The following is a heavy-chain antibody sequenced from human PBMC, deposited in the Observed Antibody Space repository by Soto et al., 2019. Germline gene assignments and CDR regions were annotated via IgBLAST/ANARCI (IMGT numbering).Heavy chain of an antibody. CDR1: GFTFSNYW. D-gene: IGHD6-19*01. J-gene: IGHJ4*02. Sequence: EVQLVESGGGLVQPGGSLRLSCAASGFTFSNYWMSWVRQAPGKGLEWVANIKQDGSENYYVDSVKGRFTTSRDNTKNSFYLQTNSLRAEDTAVYYCARHHINGWKFDYWGRGTLVTVSS. CDR2: IKQDGSEN. CDR3: ARHHINGWKFDY. V-gene: IGHV3-7*01.